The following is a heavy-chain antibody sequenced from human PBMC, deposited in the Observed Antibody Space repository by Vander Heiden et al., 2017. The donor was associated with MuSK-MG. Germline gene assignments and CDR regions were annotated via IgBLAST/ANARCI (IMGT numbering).Heavy chain of an antibody. D-gene: IGHD7-27*01. J-gene: IGHJ4*01. CDR1: GGSINNYY. CDR2: IYTSGST. V-gene: IGHV4-4*07. Sequence: QVQLQESGPGLVKPSETLSLTCTVSGGSINNYYWSWIRQPAGKGLEWIGHIYTSGSTNYNPSLKSRATMSVDTSKNQLSLKLSSVTAADTAVYYCACTNWGSSRRVDYWGHGTLVTVSS. CDR3: ACTNWGSSRRVDY.